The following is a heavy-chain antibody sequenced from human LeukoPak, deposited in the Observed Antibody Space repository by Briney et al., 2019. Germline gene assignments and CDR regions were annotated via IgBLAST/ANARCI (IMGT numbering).Heavy chain of an antibody. D-gene: IGHD6-19*01. V-gene: IGHV4-61*08. CDR1: GGSISSGDYY. CDR3: ARVYVRGIAVAGTPLGAFDI. J-gene: IGHJ3*02. Sequence: SETLSLTCTVSGGSISSGDYYWSWIRQPPGKGLEWIGYIYYSGSTNYNPSLKSRVTISVDTSKNQFSLKLSSVTAADTAVYYCARVYVRGIAVAGTPLGAFDIWGQGTMVTVSS. CDR2: IYYSGST.